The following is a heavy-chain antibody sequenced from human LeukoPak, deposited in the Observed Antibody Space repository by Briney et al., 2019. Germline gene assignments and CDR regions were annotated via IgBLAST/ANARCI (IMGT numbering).Heavy chain of an antibody. D-gene: IGHD3-10*01. J-gene: IGHJ3*02. Sequence: SETLSLTCTVSGGSISSYYWSWIRQPPGKGLEWIGYIYYSGSTNYNPSPKSRVTISVDTSKNQFSLKLSSVTAADTAVYYCARVPVLLWFGESRGGAFDIWGQGTMVTVSS. V-gene: IGHV4-59*01. CDR1: GGSISSYY. CDR3: ARVPVLLWFGESRGGAFDI. CDR2: IYYSGST.